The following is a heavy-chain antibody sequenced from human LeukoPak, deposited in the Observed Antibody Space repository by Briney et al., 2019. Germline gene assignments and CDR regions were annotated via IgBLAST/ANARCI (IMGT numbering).Heavy chain of an antibody. V-gene: IGHV1-18*01. CDR2: ISGYKANT. Sequence: GASVKVSCKASGYTFSNYGISWVRQAPGQGLEWMGWISGYKANTNYAQNFQGRVTMTTDTSTSTAYMELRSLRSDDTAIYYCARDVLLWFEDLLPTNAFDIWGQGTMVTVSS. D-gene: IGHD3-10*01. CDR3: ARDVLLWFEDLLPTNAFDI. J-gene: IGHJ3*02. CDR1: GYTFSNYG.